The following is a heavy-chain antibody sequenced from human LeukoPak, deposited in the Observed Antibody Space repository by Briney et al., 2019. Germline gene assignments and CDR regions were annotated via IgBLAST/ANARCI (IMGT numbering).Heavy chain of an antibody. CDR1: GYTFTSYG. D-gene: IGHD2-2*01. Sequence: ASVKVSCKASGYTFTSYGISWVRQAPGQGLEWMGWISAYNGNTNYAQKLQGRITMTTDTSTSTAYMELRSLRSDDTAVYYCARDLLGYCSSTSCSTNWFDPWGQGTLVTVSS. CDR2: ISAYNGNT. J-gene: IGHJ5*02. V-gene: IGHV1-18*01. CDR3: ARDLLGYCSSTSCSTNWFDP.